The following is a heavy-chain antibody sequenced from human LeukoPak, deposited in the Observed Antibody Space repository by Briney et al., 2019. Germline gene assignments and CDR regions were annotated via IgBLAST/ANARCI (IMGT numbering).Heavy chain of an antibody. Sequence: PGGSLRLSCAASGFTFSSYAMSWVRQAPGKGLEWVSAISGSGGSTYYADSVKGRFTISRDNSKNTLYLQMNSLRAEDTAVYYCAKDSRAYSSGWTIFDYWGQGTLVTVSS. CDR3: AKDSRAYSSGWTIFDY. D-gene: IGHD6-19*01. J-gene: IGHJ4*02. CDR2: ISGSGGST. V-gene: IGHV3-23*01. CDR1: GFTFSSYA.